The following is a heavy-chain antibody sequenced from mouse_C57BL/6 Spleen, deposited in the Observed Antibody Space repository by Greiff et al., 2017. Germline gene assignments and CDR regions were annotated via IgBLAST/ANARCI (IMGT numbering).Heavy chain of an antibody. CDR3: ARGPLYYGSSLGYFDY. Sequence: EVHLVESGPGLVKPSQSLSLTCSVTGYSITSGYYWNWIRQFPGNKLEWMGYISYDGSNNYNPSLKNRISITRDTSKNQFFLKLNSVTTEDTATYYCARGPLYYGSSLGYFDYWGQGTTLTVSS. J-gene: IGHJ2*01. CDR2: ISYDGSN. CDR1: GYSITSGYY. V-gene: IGHV3-6*01. D-gene: IGHD1-1*01.